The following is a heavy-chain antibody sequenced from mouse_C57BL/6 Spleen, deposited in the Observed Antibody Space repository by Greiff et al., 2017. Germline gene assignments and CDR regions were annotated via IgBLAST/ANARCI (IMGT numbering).Heavy chain of an antibody. CDR3: ARVTGTLYYFDN. D-gene: IGHD4-1*01. CDR1: GFTFSSYG. Sequence: EVKLMESGGDLVKPGGSLKLSCAASGFTFSSYGTSWVRQTPDKRLEWVATISSGGSYTYYPYSVKGRFTISRDNAKNTLYLQMSSLKSEDTAMYYCARVTGTLYYFDNRGQCTTLPVS. V-gene: IGHV5-6*01. J-gene: IGHJ2*01. CDR2: ISSGGSYT.